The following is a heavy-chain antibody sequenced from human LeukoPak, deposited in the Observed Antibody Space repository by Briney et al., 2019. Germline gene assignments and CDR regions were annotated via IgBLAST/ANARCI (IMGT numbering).Heavy chain of an antibody. J-gene: IGHJ5*02. CDR2: IIPILGIA. CDR1: GYTFTGYY. CDR3: ARDLNDFWSGNNWFDP. D-gene: IGHD3-3*01. Sequence: SVKVSCKASGYTFTGYYMHWVRQAPGQGLEWMERIIPILGIANYAQKFQGRVTITADKSTSTAYMELSSLRSEDTAVYYCARDLNDFWSGNNWFDPWGQGTLVTVSS. V-gene: IGHV1-69*04.